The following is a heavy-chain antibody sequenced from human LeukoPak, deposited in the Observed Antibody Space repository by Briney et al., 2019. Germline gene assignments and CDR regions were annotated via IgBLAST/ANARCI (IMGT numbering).Heavy chain of an antibody. CDR2: MNPNSGNT. Sequence: ASVKVSCKASGYTFTSYDINWVRQATGQGLEWMGWMNPNSGNTGYAQKFQGRVTMTRNTSISTAYMELSSLRSEDTAVYYCARDRSAYCGGDCNSGGYWGQGTLVTVSS. CDR3: ARDRSAYCGGDCNSGGY. V-gene: IGHV1-8*01. J-gene: IGHJ4*02. CDR1: GYTFTSYD. D-gene: IGHD2-21*02.